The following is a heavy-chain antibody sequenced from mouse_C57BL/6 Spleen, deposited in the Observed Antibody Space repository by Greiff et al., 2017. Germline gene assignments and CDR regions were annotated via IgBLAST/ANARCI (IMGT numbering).Heavy chain of an antibody. CDR1: GYAFSSYW. CDR2: IYPGDGDT. CDR3: ARSSSRAMDY. V-gene: IGHV1-80*01. J-gene: IGHJ4*01. D-gene: IGHD1-1*01. Sequence: VKLVESGAELVKPGASVKISCKASGYAFSSYWMNWVKQRPGKGLEWIGQIYPGDGDTNYNGKFKGKATLTADKSSSTAYMQLSSLTSEDSAVYFCARSSSRAMDYWGQGTSVTVSS.